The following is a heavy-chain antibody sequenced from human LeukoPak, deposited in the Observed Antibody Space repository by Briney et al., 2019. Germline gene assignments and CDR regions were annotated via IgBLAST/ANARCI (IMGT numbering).Heavy chain of an antibody. D-gene: IGHD3-22*01. V-gene: IGHV4-34*01. CDR2: INHSGST. CDR1: GGSLSGYY. J-gene: IGHJ4*02. CDR3: ARKSYYDSSGYYYGGYYFDY. Sequence: SETLSLTCAVYGGSLSGYYWSWIRQPPGKGLEWIGEINHSGSTNYNPSLKSRVTISVDTSKNQFSLKLSSVTAADTAVYYCARKSYYDSSGYYYGGYYFDYWGQGTLVTVSS.